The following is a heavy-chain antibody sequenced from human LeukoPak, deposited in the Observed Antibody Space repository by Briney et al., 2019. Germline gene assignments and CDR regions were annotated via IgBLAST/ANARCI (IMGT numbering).Heavy chain of an antibody. J-gene: IGHJ4*02. Sequence: GGSLRLSCAASGFTFSTYAMTWVRQAPGKGLEWVSLISGTGGSTYYADSVKGRFTISRDNSKNTLYLQMNSLRAEDTAVYYCARDLQLALDYWGQGTLVTVSS. D-gene: IGHD6-6*01. CDR1: GFTFSTYA. CDR3: ARDLQLALDY. V-gene: IGHV3-23*01. CDR2: ISGTGGST.